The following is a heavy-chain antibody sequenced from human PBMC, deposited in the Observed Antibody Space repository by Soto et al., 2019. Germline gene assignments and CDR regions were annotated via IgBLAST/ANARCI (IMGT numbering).Heavy chain of an antibody. CDR1: GFSLNTSGIC. J-gene: IGHJ4*02. Sequence: SGPTLVNPTQTLTLTCTFSGFSLNTSGICVSLIRQPPGKALEWLARIDWNDDKYYSTSLKTRLTISKDTSKNQVVLTMTNMDLVDTATYYCARFYGDYFDYWGKGTLVTVSS. V-gene: IGHV2-70*11. D-gene: IGHD4-17*01. CDR2: IDWNDDK. CDR3: ARFYGDYFDY.